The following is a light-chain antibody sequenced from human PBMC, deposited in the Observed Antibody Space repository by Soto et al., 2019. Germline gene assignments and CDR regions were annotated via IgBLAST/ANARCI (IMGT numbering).Light chain of an antibody. CDR2: GAS. CDR1: QSVSSN. J-gene: IGKJ1*01. CDR3: QQYDNWPWT. Sequence: EVGTTQSPDTLSVSPGERATLSCRASQSVSSNLAWYQQKLGQAPRLLIYGASTRAPGFPARFSGSGSGTDFTLTISSLQSEDFAVYYCQQYDNWPWTFGQGTKVDIK. V-gene: IGKV3-15*01.